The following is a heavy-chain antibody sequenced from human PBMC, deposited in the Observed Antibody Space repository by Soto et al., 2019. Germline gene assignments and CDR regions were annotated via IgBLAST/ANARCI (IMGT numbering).Heavy chain of an antibody. J-gene: IGHJ2*01. D-gene: IGHD4-17*01. V-gene: IGHV3-49*05. CDR3: SRDPATGTPLSSDL. Sequence: EVQLVESGGGLVKAGRSLRLSCAATGFSFGDYAMNWFRQAPGKGQERVGVIRSNGYGGTTEYAASVKGRFSLSRDDSKSIAYLQMNRLKTEDSAVYYCSRDPATGTPLSSDLWGRGTLVTVSS. CDR2: IRSNGYGGTT. CDR1: GFSFGDYA.